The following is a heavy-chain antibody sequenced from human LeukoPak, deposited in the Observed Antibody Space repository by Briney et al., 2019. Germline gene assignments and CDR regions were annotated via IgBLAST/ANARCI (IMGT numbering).Heavy chain of an antibody. V-gene: IGHV4-39*07. Sequence: SETLSLTCTVSGGSISSTSYYWGWIRQPPGKGLEWMGSIYYSGSTYYNPSLKSRLTISVDTSKNQFSLKLSSVTAADTAIYYCARDKGHYDVDYWGQGTLVTVSS. CDR2: IYYSGST. J-gene: IGHJ4*02. D-gene: IGHD3-16*01. CDR1: GGSISSTSYY. CDR3: ARDKGHYDVDY.